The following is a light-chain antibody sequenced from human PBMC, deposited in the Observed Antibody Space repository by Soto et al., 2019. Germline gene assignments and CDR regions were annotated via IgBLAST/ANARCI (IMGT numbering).Light chain of an antibody. Sequence: EIVMTQSPAPLSVSPGERATLSCRASQSVDSNIVWYQQKPGQAPRLLIYGASSRATGIPDRFSGSGSGTDFTLTISRLEPEDFVVYYCQQRSNWPPSITFGQGTRLEIK. CDR3: QQRSNWPPSIT. J-gene: IGKJ5*01. CDR2: GAS. CDR1: QSVDSN. V-gene: IGKV3D-20*02.